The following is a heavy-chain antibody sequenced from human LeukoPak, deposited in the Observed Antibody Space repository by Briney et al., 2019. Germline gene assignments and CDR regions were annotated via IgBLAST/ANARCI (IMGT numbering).Heavy chain of an antibody. CDR2: INHSGSI. Sequence: SETLSLTCAVYGGSFSGHYWSWIRQPPGKGLEWIGEINHSGSINYNPSLKSRVTISVDTSKNQFSLKLSSGTAADTAVYYCTQRVTSALHFDYWGQGTLVTVSS. CDR3: TQRVTSALHFDY. CDR1: GGSFSGHY. V-gene: IGHV4-34*01. D-gene: IGHD4-11*01. J-gene: IGHJ4*02.